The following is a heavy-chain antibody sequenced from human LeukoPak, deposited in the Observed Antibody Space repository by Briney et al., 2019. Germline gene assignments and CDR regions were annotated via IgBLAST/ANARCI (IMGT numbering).Heavy chain of an antibody. J-gene: IGHJ6*02. D-gene: IGHD3-10*01. Sequence: ASVKVSCKASGYTFTGYYMHWVRQAPGQGLEWMGWISAYNGNTNYAQKLQGRVTMTTDTSTSTAYMELRSLRSDDTAVYYCARGVPPDYYYYGMDVWGQGTTVTVSS. CDR2: ISAYNGNT. CDR1: GYTFTGYY. CDR3: ARGVPPDYYYYGMDV. V-gene: IGHV1-18*04.